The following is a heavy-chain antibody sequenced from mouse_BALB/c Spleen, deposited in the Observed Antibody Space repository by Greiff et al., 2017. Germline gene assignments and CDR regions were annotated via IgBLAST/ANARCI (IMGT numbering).Heavy chain of an antibody. V-gene: IGHV3-2*02. CDR1: GYSITSDYA. Sequence: EVQLQESGPGLVKPSQSLSLTCTVTGYSITSDYAWNWIRQFPGNKLEWMGYISYSGSTSYNPSLKSRISITRDTSKNQFFLQLNSVTTEDTATYYCAREKSHYAMDYWGQGTSVTVSS. CDR3: AREKSHYAMDY. CDR2: ISYSGST. J-gene: IGHJ4*01.